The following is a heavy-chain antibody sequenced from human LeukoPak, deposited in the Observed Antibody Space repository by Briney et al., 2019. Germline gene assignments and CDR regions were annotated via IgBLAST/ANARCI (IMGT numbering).Heavy chain of an antibody. J-gene: IGHJ4*02. D-gene: IGHD6-13*01. V-gene: IGHV3-11*01. CDR3: AKDVYSSSWYYFDY. Sequence: TGGSLRLSCAASGFTFSDYYMSWIRQAPGKGLEWVSYIGSGGSTKYYADSVKGRFTISRDNAKNSLYLQMNSLRAEDTALYYCAKDVYSSSWYYFDYWGQGTLVTVSS. CDR2: IGSGGSTK. CDR1: GFTFSDYY.